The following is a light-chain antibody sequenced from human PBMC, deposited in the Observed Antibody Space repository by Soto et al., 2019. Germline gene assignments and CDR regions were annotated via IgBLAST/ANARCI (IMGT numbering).Light chain of an antibody. CDR2: EAS. V-gene: IGKV3-11*01. J-gene: IGKJ5*01. CDR3: QQRNMWPIT. Sequence: EIVLTQPPATLSLSPGERATLSCRASQSVSSNLAWYQQKPGQAPRLLISEASNRATGIPPRFSGSGSGTDFTLTISSLEPEDFAVYYCQQRNMWPITFGQGTRLEIK. CDR1: QSVSSN.